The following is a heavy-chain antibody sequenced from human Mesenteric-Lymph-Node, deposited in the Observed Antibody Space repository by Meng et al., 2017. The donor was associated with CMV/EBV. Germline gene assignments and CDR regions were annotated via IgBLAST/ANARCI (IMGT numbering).Heavy chain of an antibody. CDR1: GLTFSNAW. CDR3: KAARPDY. CDR2: IKSKSDGGTR. D-gene: IGHD6-6*01. Sequence: LSLTCAASGLTFSNAWMGWVRQAPGKGLEWVARIKSKSDGGTRDYAAAVKGRFTVSRDDSENTLYLQMSSLKTEDTAVYYCKAARPDYWGQGTLVTVSS. J-gene: IGHJ4*02. V-gene: IGHV3-15*01.